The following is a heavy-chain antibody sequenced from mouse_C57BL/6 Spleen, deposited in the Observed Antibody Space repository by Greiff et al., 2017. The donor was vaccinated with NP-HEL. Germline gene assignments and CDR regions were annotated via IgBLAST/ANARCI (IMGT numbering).Heavy chain of an antibody. CDR3: ARRVISYYGSSYGYFDY. CDR2: INPNNGGT. V-gene: IGHV1-18*01. CDR1: GYTFTDYN. Sequence: EVQLQQSGPELVKPGASVKIPCKASGYTFTDYNMDWVKQSHGKSLEWIGDINPNNGGTIYNQKFKGKATLTVDKSSSTAYMELRSLTSEDTAVYYCARRVISYYGSSYGYFDYWGQGTTLTVSS. J-gene: IGHJ2*01. D-gene: IGHD1-1*01.